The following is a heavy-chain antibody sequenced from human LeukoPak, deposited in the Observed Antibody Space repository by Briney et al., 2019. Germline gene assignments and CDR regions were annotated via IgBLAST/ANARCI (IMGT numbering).Heavy chain of an antibody. Sequence: SETLSLTCTVSGGSISSSSYSWGWIRQPPGKGLEWIGSFYCSGSTYYNPSLKSRVTISVDASKNQFYLKLTSVTAADTAVYYCARHGHSSVYSRFDYWGQGTLVTVSS. J-gene: IGHJ4*02. CDR1: GGSISSSSYS. CDR2: FYCSGST. D-gene: IGHD6-19*01. V-gene: IGHV4-39*01. CDR3: ARHGHSSVYSRFDY.